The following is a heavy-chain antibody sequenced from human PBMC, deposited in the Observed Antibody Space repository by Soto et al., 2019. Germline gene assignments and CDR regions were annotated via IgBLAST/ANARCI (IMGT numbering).Heavy chain of an antibody. CDR1: GFTFSSYW. J-gene: IGHJ3*02. CDR2: INSGGTST. D-gene: IGHD3-3*01. V-gene: IGHV3-74*01. CDR3: ARDSEANTIFPTPTNAFDI. Sequence: GGSLRLSCAASGFTFSSYWMHWVRQAPGKGLVGVSRINSGGTSTYYADSVKGRFTISRDNSKNTLYLQMNSLRAEDTAVYYCARDSEANTIFPTPTNAFDIWGQGTMVTVSS.